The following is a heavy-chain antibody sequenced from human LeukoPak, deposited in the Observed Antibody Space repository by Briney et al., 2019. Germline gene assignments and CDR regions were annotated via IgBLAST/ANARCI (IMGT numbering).Heavy chain of an antibody. CDR2: IRSKANNYAT. CDR3: TRFEIPAAVSNWFDP. Sequence: GGSLRLSCAASGFTFSGSAVHWVRQASGKGLEWVGRIRSKANNYATAYAASVKGRFTISRDDSKNTAYPQMNSLKTEDTAVYYCTRFEIPAAVSNWFDPWGQGTLVTVSS. J-gene: IGHJ5*02. V-gene: IGHV3-73*01. CDR1: GFTFSGSA. D-gene: IGHD2-2*01.